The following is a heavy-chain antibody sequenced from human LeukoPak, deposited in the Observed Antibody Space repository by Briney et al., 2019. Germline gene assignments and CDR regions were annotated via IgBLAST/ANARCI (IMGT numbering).Heavy chain of an antibody. CDR3: VRGTPTPGMDY. V-gene: IGHV7-4-1*02. CDR2: IDTTTGNP. J-gene: IGHJ4*02. Sequence: ASVKVSCKASRYTFTTYDINWVRQAPGQGLEWMGNIDTTTGNPRYAQDFTGRFVFSLDTSVSTAYLQITSLKADDTAAYYCVRGTPTPGMDYWGQGTQVTVSS. CDR1: RYTFTTYD. D-gene: IGHD3-10*01.